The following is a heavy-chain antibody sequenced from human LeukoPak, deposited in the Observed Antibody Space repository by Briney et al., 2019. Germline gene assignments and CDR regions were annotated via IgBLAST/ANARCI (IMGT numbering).Heavy chain of an antibody. CDR1: GYTFTSYA. J-gene: IGHJ4*02. CDR2: INAGNGNT. Sequence: VASLKVSCTASGYTFTSYAMHWVRQAPGQRLEWMGCINAGNGNTKYSQKFQGRVTITRDTSASTAYMELSSLRSEDTAVYYCAKDYWLGGYYGSGTCFDYWGQGTLVTVSS. D-gene: IGHD3-10*01. CDR3: AKDYWLGGYYGSGTCFDY. V-gene: IGHV1-3*01.